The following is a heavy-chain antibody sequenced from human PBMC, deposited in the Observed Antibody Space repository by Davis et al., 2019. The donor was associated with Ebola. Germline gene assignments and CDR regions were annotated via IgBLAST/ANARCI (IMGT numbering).Heavy chain of an antibody. Sequence: ETLSLTCTVSGGSVSSGSYYWSWIRQPPGKGLEWVSSISSRSTYTYYGDSVKGRFTISRDNAKNSLYLQMNSLRAEDTAVYYCATLSTYSSDFDSWGQGTLVTVSS. V-gene: IGHV3-21*01. D-gene: IGHD6-19*01. CDR1: GGSVSSGSYY. J-gene: IGHJ4*02. CDR2: ISSRSTYT. CDR3: ATLSTYSSDFDS.